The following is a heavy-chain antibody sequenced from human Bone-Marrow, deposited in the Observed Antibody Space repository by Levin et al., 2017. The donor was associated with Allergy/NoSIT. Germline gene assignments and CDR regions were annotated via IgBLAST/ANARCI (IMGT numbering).Heavy chain of an antibody. CDR3: ARGNPRHFDY. CDR1: GFGFSAYG. Sequence: PGGSLRLSCAASGFGFSAYGMHWVRQAPGKGLEWVSFIYYDGSNKYYADSVKGRFTISRDNSKNTLVLQMSSLRVEDTAMYYCARGNPRHFDYWGQGTLVTVSS. V-gene: IGHV3-33*01. CDR2: IYYDGSNK. J-gene: IGHJ4*01.